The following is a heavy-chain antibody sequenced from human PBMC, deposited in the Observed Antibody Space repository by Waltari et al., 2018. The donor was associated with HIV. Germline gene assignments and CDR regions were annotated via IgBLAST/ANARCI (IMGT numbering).Heavy chain of an antibody. J-gene: IGHJ6*02. CDR3: ARWGTATAGGMDV. V-gene: IGHV1-18*01. CDR1: GYYFSYYG. Sequence: QAQLPQSGAEVKRTGASVRVSCKASGYYFSYYGVCWVRQAPGQGLEWMGGISGYDGKTQFAQRFQDRLTLTSDISTSTTYMELKNLRSDDTAVYYCARWGTATAGGMDVWGLGTPVTVS. D-gene: IGHD3-16*01. CDR2: ISGYDGKT.